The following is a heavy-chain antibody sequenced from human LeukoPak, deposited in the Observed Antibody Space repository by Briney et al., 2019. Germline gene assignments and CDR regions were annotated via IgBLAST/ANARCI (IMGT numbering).Heavy chain of an antibody. CDR2: ISAYNGDR. J-gene: IGHJ1*01. Sequence: GASVKVSCKASGYTFTSYGISWVRQAPGQGLEWMGWISAYNGDRKYAQKFQDRVTMTTDTSTSTAYMELRSLTSDDTAVYFCARGASSWSAEYFQHWGQGTLVTVSS. CDR3: ARGASSWSAEYFQH. CDR1: GYTFTSYG. D-gene: IGHD6-13*01. V-gene: IGHV1-18*01.